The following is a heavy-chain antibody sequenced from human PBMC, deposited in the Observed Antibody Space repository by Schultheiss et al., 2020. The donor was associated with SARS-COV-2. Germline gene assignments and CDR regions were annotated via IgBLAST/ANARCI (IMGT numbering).Heavy chain of an antibody. J-gene: IGHJ4*02. CDR2: INHSGST. CDR3: ARGKQWLDGARERGFDY. D-gene: IGHD6-19*01. V-gene: IGHV4-38-2*02. CDR1: GYSISSGYY. Sequence: SETLSLTCTVSGYSISSGYYWGWIRQPPGKGLEWIGEINHSGSTNYNPSLKSRVTISVDTSKNQFSLKLSSVTAADTAVYYCARGKQWLDGARERGFDYWGQGTLVTVSS.